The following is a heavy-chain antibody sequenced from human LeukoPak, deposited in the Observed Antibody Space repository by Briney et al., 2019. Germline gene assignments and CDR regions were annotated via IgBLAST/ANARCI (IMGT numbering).Heavy chain of an antibody. V-gene: IGHV1-46*01. CDR2: INPSGGST. CDR3: ARVYYYGSGSYNAFDI. D-gene: IGHD3-10*01. Sequence: GASVKVSCKASGYTFTSYYMHWVRQAPGQGLEWMGIINPSGGSTSYAQKFQGRVTMTRDMSTSTAYMELSSLRSEDTAVYYCARVYYYGSGSYNAFDIWGQGTMVTVSS. J-gene: IGHJ3*02. CDR1: GYTFTSYY.